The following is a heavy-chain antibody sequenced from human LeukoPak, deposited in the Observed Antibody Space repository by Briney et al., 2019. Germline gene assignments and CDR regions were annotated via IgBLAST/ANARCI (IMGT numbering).Heavy chain of an antibody. V-gene: IGHV4-34*01. CDR3: ARDSMNFWSGYYRHAFDI. CDR1: GGSFSGYY. D-gene: IGHD3-3*01. CDR2: INHSGST. Sequence: PSETLSLTCAVYGGSFSGYYWSWIRQPPGKGLEWIGEINHSGSTNYNPSLKSRVTISVDTSKNQFSLKLSSVTAADTAVYYCARDSMNFWSGYYRHAFDIWGQGTMVTVSS. J-gene: IGHJ3*02.